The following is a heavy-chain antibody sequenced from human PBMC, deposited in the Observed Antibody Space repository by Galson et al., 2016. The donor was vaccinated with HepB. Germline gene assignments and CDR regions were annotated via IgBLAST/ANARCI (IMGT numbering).Heavy chain of an antibody. J-gene: IGHJ5*02. V-gene: IGHV3-30-3*01. CDR1: GFTFNDYA. D-gene: IGHD3-16*01. Sequence: SLRLSCASSGFTFNDYAMVWVRQAPGKGPEWVAVLSEDGSDKNYPGSVKGRFIISRDNSRNMLYLEMNSLRAEDTAVYYCARASTKGGTYCFDPWGQGTLVTVSS. CDR3: ARASTKGGTYCFDP. CDR2: LSEDGSDK.